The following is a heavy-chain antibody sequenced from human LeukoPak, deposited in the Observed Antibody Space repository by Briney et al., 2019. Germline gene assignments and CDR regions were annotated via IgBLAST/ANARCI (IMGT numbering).Heavy chain of an antibody. CDR1: GFTFDDYA. Sequence: GGSLRLSCAVSGFTFDDYAMYWVQQGPGKGLEWVSGISWKSDNVAYADSVKGRFTISRDNSKNTMSVQMDDLRAEDTAVYYCTRYNNDHFDYWGQGTLVTVSS. CDR3: TRYNNDHFDY. J-gene: IGHJ4*02. V-gene: IGHV3-9*01. CDR2: ISWKSDNV. D-gene: IGHD5-24*01.